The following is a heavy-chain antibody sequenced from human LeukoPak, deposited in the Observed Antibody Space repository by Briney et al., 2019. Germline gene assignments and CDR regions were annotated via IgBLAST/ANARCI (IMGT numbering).Heavy chain of an antibody. CDR2: IRGGGGDT. CDR3: AKISWDGRGTFF. Sequence: PGGSLRLSCAASGFTFSTYSMSWLRQAPGKGLEWVSAIRGGGGDTYYADSVKGRFIISRDNSKDTLSLQMNSLRAGDTAVYYCAKISWDGRGTFFWGQGTLVTVSS. D-gene: IGHD1-1*01. V-gene: IGHV3-23*01. CDR1: GFTFSTYS. J-gene: IGHJ4*02.